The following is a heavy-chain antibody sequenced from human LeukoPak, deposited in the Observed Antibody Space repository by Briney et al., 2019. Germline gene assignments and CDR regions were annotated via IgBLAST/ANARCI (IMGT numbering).Heavy chain of an antibody. CDR3: ASSPPGYYGDYPAY. D-gene: IGHD4-17*01. V-gene: IGHV4-34*01. J-gene: IGHJ4*02. CDR1: GFTFSTSW. Sequence: PGGSLRLSCAASGFTFSTSWMSWVRQPPGKGLEWIGEINHSGSTNYNPSLKSRVTISVDTSKNQFSLKLSSVTAADTAVYYCASSPPGYYGDYPAYWGQGTLVTVSS. CDR2: INHSGST.